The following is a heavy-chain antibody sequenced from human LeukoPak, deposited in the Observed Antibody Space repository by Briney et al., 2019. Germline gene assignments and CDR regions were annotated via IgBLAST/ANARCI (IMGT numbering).Heavy chain of an antibody. Sequence: PGGSLRLSCAASGFTFRNYWMIWVRQAPGKGLEWLGNIKVDGSEKRYADSVRGRFTISRDNAQTSLYLQMNSLRAEDTAVYYCARASDPWLQLTWGQGTLVTVSS. CDR2: IKVDGSEK. CDR1: GFTFRNYW. CDR3: ARASDPWLQLT. J-gene: IGHJ5*02. D-gene: IGHD5-24*01. V-gene: IGHV3-7*05.